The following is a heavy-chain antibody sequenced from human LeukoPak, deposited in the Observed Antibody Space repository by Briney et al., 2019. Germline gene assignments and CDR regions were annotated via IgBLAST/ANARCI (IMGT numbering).Heavy chain of an antibody. CDR1: GYTFTGYY. CDR2: INPSGGST. CDR3: ARGRAYYDFWSGYVFDY. J-gene: IGHJ4*02. D-gene: IGHD3-3*01. Sequence: APVKVSCKASGYTFTGYYMHWVRQAPGQGLEWMGIINPSGGSTSYAQKFQGRVTMTRDTSTSTVYMELSSLRSEDTAVYYCARGRAYYDFWSGYVFDYWGQGTLVTVSS. V-gene: IGHV1-46*01.